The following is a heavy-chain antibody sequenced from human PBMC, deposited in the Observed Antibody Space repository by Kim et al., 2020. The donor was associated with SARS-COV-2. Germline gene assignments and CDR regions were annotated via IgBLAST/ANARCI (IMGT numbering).Heavy chain of an antibody. CDR1: GFTLSRYA. Sequence: GGSLRLSCAASGFTLSRYAMSWVRQAPGKGLEWVSGISGDSRSAFYADSVKGRFTVSRDNSKNMLYLHMSSLRAEDTAVYYCAKGSGSYTDIEHWGQGTLVTVSS. D-gene: IGHD1-26*01. CDR3: AKGSGSYTDIEH. J-gene: IGHJ1*01. CDR2: ISGDSRSA. V-gene: IGHV3-23*01.